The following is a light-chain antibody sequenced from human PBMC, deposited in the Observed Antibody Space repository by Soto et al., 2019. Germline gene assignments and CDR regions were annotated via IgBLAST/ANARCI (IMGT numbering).Light chain of an antibody. CDR2: DDS. CDR1: NIGTKG. Sequence: SYELTQPPSVSVAPGQTARITCWGNNIGTKGVHWCQQRPGQAPVLVVYDDSDRPSGIPERFPGSNSGNTASLTISRVEAGDEADYYCQVWDSGSDHYVFGTGTKVTVL. CDR3: QVWDSGSDHYV. V-gene: IGLV3-21*02. J-gene: IGLJ1*01.